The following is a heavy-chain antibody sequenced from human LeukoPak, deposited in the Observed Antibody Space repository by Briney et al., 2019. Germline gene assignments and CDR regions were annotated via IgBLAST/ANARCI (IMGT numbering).Heavy chain of an antibody. CDR3: ARLRPGIAAAPDY. CDR1: GGTFSSYA. D-gene: IGHD6-13*01. J-gene: IGHJ4*02. CDR2: IIPIFGTA. Sequence: ASVKVSCKASGGTFSSYAISWVRQAPGQGLEWMGGIIPIFGTANCAQKFQGRVTITADESTSTAYMELSSLRSEDTAVYYCARLRPGIAAAPDYWGQGTLVTVSS. V-gene: IGHV1-69*13.